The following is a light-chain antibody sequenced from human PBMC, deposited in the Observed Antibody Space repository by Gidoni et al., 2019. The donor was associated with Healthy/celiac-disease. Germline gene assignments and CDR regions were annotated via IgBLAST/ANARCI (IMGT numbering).Light chain of an antibody. CDR2: DAS. V-gene: IGKV3-11*01. J-gene: IGKJ4*01. CDR3: QQRSYWPLT. Sequence: EIVLTQSPATLSLSPGERATLSCRASQSVSSYLAWYHQQPGQAPRLLIYDASNRATGIPARFSDRGSGTDFTLTISSLVPEDFAVYYCQQRSYWPLTFGGGPKVEIK. CDR1: QSVSSY.